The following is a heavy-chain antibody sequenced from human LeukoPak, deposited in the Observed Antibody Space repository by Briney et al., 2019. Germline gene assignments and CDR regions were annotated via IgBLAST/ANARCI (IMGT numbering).Heavy chain of an antibody. CDR2: ISGSGGST. CDR1: GFTFSSYA. CDR3: AKFWLSGDYVDGNYGMDV. D-gene: IGHD4-17*01. J-gene: IGHJ6*02. Sequence: PGGSLRLSCAASGFTFSSYAMSWVRQAPGKGLEWVSAISGSGGSTYYADSVKGRFTISRDNSKNTLYLQMNSLRAEDTAVYYCAKFWLSGDYVDGNYGMDVWGQGTTVTVSS. V-gene: IGHV3-23*01.